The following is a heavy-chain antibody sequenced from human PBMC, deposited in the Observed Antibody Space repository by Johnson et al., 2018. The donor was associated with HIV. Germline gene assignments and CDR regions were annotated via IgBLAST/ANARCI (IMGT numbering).Heavy chain of an antibody. V-gene: IGHV3-74*01. CDR2: INIDGSRT. J-gene: IGHJ3*02. D-gene: IGHD4-17*01. CDR3: AREGIGYGDYVDAFDI. Sequence: LVESGGGLVQPGGSLRLSCVVSGFTFSNYWMEWVRQAPGKGLGWVSRINIDGSRTTYADSVKGRFTISRDNAKNSLCLQMNSLRAEDTAVYYCAREGIGYGDYVDAFDIWGQGTMVTVSS. CDR1: GFTFSNYW.